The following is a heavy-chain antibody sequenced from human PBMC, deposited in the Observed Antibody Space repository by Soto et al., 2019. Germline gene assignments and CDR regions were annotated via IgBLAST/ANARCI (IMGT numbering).Heavy chain of an antibody. D-gene: IGHD6-19*01. J-gene: IGHJ3*02. Sequence: VQLLESGGGLVQPGGSLRLSCAASGFTFRSYAMSWVRQAPGKGLEWVSTITESGGSTYSAASVKGRFTISRDNSKNTLNLQMNSLRAEDTAIYYCARDTSGWHDASDIWGQGTMVTVSP. CDR1: GFTFRSYA. V-gene: IGHV3-23*01. CDR3: ARDTSGWHDASDI. CDR2: ITESGGST.